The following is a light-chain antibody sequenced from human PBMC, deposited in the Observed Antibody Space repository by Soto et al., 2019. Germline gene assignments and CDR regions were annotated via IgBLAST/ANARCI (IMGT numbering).Light chain of an antibody. V-gene: IGKV3-15*01. CDR3: QQYNSWPPWT. Sequence: ELAMTQSPATLSASPGERATLSCRASQSVSSNLAWYQQKPGQAPRLLIYGASTRATGIPARFSGSGSGTEFTLAISGLHSEDFAVYYCQQYNSWPPWTFGQGTKVDIK. J-gene: IGKJ1*01. CDR1: QSVSSN. CDR2: GAS.